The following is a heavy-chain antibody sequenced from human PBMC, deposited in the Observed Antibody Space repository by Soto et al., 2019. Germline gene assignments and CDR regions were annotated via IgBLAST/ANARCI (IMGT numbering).Heavy chain of an antibody. CDR1: GFTFSSYS. Sequence: GGSLRLSCAASGFTFSSYSMNWVRQAPGKGLEWVSYISSSSSTIYYADSVKGRFTISRDNAKNSLYLQMNSLRDEDMAVYYCARDWYYYDSSGYSDQWGIDYWGQGTLVTVSS. CDR2: ISSSSSTI. D-gene: IGHD3-22*01. V-gene: IGHV3-48*02. CDR3: ARDWYYYDSSGYSDQWGIDY. J-gene: IGHJ4*02.